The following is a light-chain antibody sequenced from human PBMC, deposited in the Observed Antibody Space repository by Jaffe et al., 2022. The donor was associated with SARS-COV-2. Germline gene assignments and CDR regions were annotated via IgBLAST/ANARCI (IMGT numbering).Light chain of an antibody. CDR1: QSINTY. Sequence: DLQMTQSPSSLSASVGDRLTITCRASQSINTYLNWYQHKPGKAPKLLIYKASSLQSGVPSRFSGSGSGTDFTLTISSLQPEDFATYYCQQSYSIPLTFGGGTKVEI. CDR2: KAS. J-gene: IGKJ4*01. CDR3: QQSYSIPLT. V-gene: IGKV1-39*01.